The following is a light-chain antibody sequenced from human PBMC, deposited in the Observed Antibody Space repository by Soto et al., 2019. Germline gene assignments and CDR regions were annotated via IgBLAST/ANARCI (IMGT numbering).Light chain of an antibody. V-gene: IGKV3-20*01. CDR2: ATS. Sequence: EIVLTQSPGTLSLSPGEGATLSCRASQSVSSSYLAWYQQKAGQAPRLLVFATSSRATGIPDRFSGSGSGTDFTLTLSRLEPEDFAVYYCQQYGSSPLITFGGGTKVEIK. CDR1: QSVSSSY. J-gene: IGKJ4*01. CDR3: QQYGSSPLIT.